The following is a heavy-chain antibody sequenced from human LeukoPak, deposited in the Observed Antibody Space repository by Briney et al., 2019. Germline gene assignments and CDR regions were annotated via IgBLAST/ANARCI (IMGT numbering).Heavy chain of an antibody. D-gene: IGHD5-24*01. CDR3: ARVGYNYSCFDY. CDR1: GGTFSSYA. V-gene: IGHV1-69*04. Sequence: GASVKVSCKASGGTFSSYAISWVRQAPGQGLEWMGRIIPILGIANYAQKFQGRVTITADKSTSTAYMELSSLRSEDAAVYYCARVGYNYSCFDYWGQGTLVTVSS. J-gene: IGHJ4*02. CDR2: IIPILGIA.